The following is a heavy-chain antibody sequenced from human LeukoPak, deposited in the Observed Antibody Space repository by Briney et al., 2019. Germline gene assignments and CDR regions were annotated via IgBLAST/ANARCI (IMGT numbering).Heavy chain of an antibody. Sequence: GESLKISCKGSGYSFTNHWIGWVRQMPGKGLEWMGIIYPGDSDTRYSPSFQGQVTISADKSISTAYLQWSSLKASDTAMYYCARRDYYDSSGEGYFDYWGQGTLVTVSS. CDR3: ARRDYYDSSGEGYFDY. D-gene: IGHD3-22*01. V-gene: IGHV5-51*01. CDR1: GYSFTNHW. J-gene: IGHJ4*02. CDR2: IYPGDSDT.